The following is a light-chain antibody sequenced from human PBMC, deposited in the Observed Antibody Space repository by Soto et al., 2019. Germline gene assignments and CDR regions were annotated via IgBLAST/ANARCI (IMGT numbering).Light chain of an antibody. Sequence: IHITQSRSSLFAFVXXSXXIAXXXSQDIGGRLAWFQQKPGKAPQYLIQAASILQSGVPSRFSGSGSGTDFTLTISRLEPEDFAVYYCQQYGGTPPITFGQGTRLEIK. CDR2: AAS. CDR1: QDIGGR. J-gene: IGKJ5*01. CDR3: QQYGGTPPIT. V-gene: IGKV1D-16*01.